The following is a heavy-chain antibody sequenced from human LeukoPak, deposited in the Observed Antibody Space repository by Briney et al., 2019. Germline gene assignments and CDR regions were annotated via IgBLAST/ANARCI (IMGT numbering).Heavy chain of an antibody. J-gene: IGHJ4*02. CDR2: INHSGST. D-gene: IGHD6-19*01. CDR1: GGTFRGYY. Sequence: PSETLSLTCAGYGGTFRGYYWIWIPQPPGKGLEWIGEINHSGSTNYNPSLKSRVTISVDTSKNQFSLKLNSVTAADTAVYYCARGPNHSSGWFHWGQGTLVTVSS. CDR3: ARGPNHSSGWFH. V-gene: IGHV4-34*01.